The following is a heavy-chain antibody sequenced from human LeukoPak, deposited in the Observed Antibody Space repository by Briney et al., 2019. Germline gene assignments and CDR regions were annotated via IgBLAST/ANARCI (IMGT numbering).Heavy chain of an antibody. CDR3: ARRRWGVTKTSGAFDI. CDR1: GFIFSSYW. J-gene: IGHJ3*02. D-gene: IGHD4-17*01. V-gene: IGHV3-7*01. Sequence: PGGSLRLSCAASGFIFSSYWMSWVRQAPGKGLEWVANIKQIGSEKHYADSVKGRFTISRDNAKNSLDLQMNSLKAEDTAVYYCARRRWGVTKTSGAFDIWGQGTMVTVSS. CDR2: IKQIGSEK.